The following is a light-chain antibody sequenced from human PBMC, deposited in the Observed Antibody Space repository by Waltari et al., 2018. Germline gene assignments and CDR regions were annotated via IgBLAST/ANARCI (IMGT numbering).Light chain of an antibody. J-gene: IGLJ2*01. Sequence: QSALTQPASVSGSPGQSITISCTGTSSDVGAYNYVSWYQQHPGKAPKLMIFDVSNRPSGVSNRFSGSKSGNTASLTIFGLQAEDEADYYCSSYISSSTLERFGGETSLTVL. CDR2: DVS. CDR1: SSDVGAYNY. V-gene: IGLV2-14*03. CDR3: SSYISSSTLER.